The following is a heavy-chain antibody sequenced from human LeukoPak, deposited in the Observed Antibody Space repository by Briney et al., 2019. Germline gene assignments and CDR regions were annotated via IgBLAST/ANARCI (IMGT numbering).Heavy chain of an antibody. V-gene: IGHV4-39*01. D-gene: IGHD1-26*01. J-gene: IGHJ5*02. CDR2: IYYSGST. CDR1: GGSISSSGYY. Sequence: SETLSLTCTVSGGSISSSGYYLGWIRQPPGKGLEWIASIYYSGSTYYNPSLKGRVTISVDTSKNQLSLKLSSLTAADTAVYYCARHEYSGSYYGLSWFDPWGQGTLVTVSS. CDR3: ARHEYSGSYYGLSWFDP.